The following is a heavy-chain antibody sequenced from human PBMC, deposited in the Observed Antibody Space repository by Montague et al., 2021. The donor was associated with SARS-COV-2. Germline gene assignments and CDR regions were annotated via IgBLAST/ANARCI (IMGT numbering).Heavy chain of an antibody. CDR1: GGSISSGDFF. Sequence: SETLSLTCSVSGGSISSGDFFWGWLRQPPGRGLEWIGSIYSDGRTQYNPSLKSRVFISAYMSRSLFSLELTSVTAADTAVYYCARRRRDASRWERTYYSGYWGPGTLVTVSS. CDR2: IYSDGRT. J-gene: IGHJ4*02. V-gene: IGHV4-39*01. CDR3: ARRRRDASRWERTYYSGY. D-gene: IGHD1-26*01.